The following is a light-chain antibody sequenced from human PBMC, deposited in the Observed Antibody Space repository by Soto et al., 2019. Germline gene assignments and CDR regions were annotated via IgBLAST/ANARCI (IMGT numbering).Light chain of an antibody. J-gene: IGLJ3*02. CDR3: ASWDNSLKGLV. Sequence: QSVLTQTPSVSATPGQRVTISCSGSNSNIAGNSVDWYHQVPGAAPRLLIYKGTLRPPGVPDRFSASKSGTSASLDITGLHSEDVGDYYCASWDNSLKGLVXGGGTHLTV. CDR2: KGT. V-gene: IGLV1-44*01. CDR1: NSNIAGNS.